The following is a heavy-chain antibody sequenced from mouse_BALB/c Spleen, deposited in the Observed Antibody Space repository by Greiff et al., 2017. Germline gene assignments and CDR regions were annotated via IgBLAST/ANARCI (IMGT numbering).Heavy chain of an antibody. CDR3: ARDLLYYGYLYYAMDY. CDR1: GFTFSSYG. J-gene: IGHJ4*01. Sequence: EVMLVESGGGLVQPGGSLKLSCAASGFTFSSYGMSWVRQTPDKRLELVATINSNGGSTYYPDSVKGRFTISRDNAKNTLYLQMSSLKSEDTAMYYCARDLLYYGYLYYAMDYWGQGTSVTVSS. V-gene: IGHV5-6-3*01. D-gene: IGHD1-2*01. CDR2: INSNGGST.